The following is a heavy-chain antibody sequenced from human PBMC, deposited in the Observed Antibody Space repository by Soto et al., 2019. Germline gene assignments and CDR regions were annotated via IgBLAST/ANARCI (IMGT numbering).Heavy chain of an antibody. CDR3: ARGPRGTYDFWSGYYSGYVY. Sequence: QVPLVQSGAEVKKPGASVKVSCKASGYTFTSYGISWVRQAPGQGLEWMGWISAYNGNTNYAQKLQGRVTMTTDTSTSTAYMELRSLRSDDTAVYYCARGPRGTYDFWSGYYSGYVYWGQGTLVTVSS. D-gene: IGHD3-3*01. CDR1: GYTFTSYG. CDR2: ISAYNGNT. V-gene: IGHV1-18*01. J-gene: IGHJ4*02.